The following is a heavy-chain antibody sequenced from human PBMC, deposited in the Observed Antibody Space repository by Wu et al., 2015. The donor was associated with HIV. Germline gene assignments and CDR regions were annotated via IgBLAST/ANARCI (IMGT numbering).Heavy chain of an antibody. CDR3: AKLADYFNSEHGALEV. Sequence: QVQLVQSGAEVKKPGASVKVSCKASGYSFTGQYMHWVRQAPGQGLEWMGWINPKSGDTRYAQKFQGRVTMTRDTSITTVYMELISLRSDDAAVYYCAKLADYFNSEHGALEVWGQGTLVTVSS. CDR1: GYSFTGQY. CDR2: INPKSGDT. J-gene: IGHJ3*01. V-gene: IGHV1-2*02. D-gene: IGHD5-12*01.